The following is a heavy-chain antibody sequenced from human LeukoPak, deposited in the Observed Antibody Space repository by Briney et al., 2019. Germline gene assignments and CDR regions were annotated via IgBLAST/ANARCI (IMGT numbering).Heavy chain of an antibody. D-gene: IGHD2-2*01. J-gene: IGHJ6*03. Sequence: ASVKVSCKASGYTFTTYGITWVRQAPGQGLEWMGWISAYNGNTNYAQKLQGRVTMTTDTSTSTAYMELRSLRSDDTAVYYCARGVEYCSGTSCQKGYYSYYMDVWGKGTTVTVSS. CDR2: ISAYNGNT. V-gene: IGHV1-18*01. CDR3: ARGVEYCSGTSCQKGYYSYYMDV. CDR1: GYTFTTYG.